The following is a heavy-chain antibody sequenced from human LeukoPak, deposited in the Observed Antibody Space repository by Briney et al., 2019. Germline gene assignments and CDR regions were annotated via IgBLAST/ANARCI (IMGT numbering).Heavy chain of an antibody. CDR2: IYTSGST. Sequence: SETLSLTCTVSGGSISSYYWSWIRQPPGRGLEWIGYIYTSGSTNYNASLKSRVTISVDTSKNQFSLKLSSVTAADTAVYYCARMDDGGNARVDPWGAGNLGTVSS. V-gene: IGHV4-4*08. CDR3: ARMDDGGNARVDP. J-gene: IGHJ5*02. D-gene: IGHD4-23*01. CDR1: GGSISSYY.